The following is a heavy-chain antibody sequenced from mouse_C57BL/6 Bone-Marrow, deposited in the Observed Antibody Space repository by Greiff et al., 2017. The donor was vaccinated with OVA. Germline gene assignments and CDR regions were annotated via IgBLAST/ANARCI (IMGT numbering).Heavy chain of an antibody. CDR1: GYTFTSYG. Sequence: VQLQQSGAELARPGASVKLSCKASGYTFTSYGISWVKQRTGQGLEWIGEIYPRSGNTYYNEKFKGKATLTADKSSSTAYMELRSLTSEDSAVYSWAHYYGSTRFDWWGQGTTLTVSS. CDR3: AHYYGSTRFDW. D-gene: IGHD1-1*01. V-gene: IGHV1-81*01. J-gene: IGHJ2*01. CDR2: IYPRSGNT.